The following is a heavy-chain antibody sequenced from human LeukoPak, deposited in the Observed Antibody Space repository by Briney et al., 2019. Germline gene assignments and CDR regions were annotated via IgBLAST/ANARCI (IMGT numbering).Heavy chain of an antibody. J-gene: IGHJ4*02. D-gene: IGHD6-6*01. CDR2: ISSSSSYI. CDR1: GFTFSSYS. CDR3: APRRSIADPFDY. Sequence: GGSLRLSCAASGFTFSSYSMNWVRQAPGKGLEWVSSISSSSSYIYYADSVKGRFTISRDNAKNSLYLQMNSLRAEDTAVYYCAPRRSIADPFDYWGQGTLVTVSS. V-gene: IGHV3-21*01.